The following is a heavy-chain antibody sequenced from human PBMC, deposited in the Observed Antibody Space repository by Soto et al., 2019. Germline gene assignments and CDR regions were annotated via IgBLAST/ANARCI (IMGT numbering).Heavy chain of an antibody. CDR2: ITDDGIRK. V-gene: IGHV3-30*18. D-gene: IGHD1-26*01. CDR3: AKPDNSGSHHLDC. CDR1: GFIFSSYG. J-gene: IGHJ4*02. Sequence: QVQLVESGGGVVQPGRSLRLSCAASGFIFSSYGMHWVRQAPGKGLEWVAVITDDGIRKHYADSVKGRFTISRDISRNTLDLQMNSLRDEDTAVYYCAKPDNSGSHHLDCWGQGTLVTVSS.